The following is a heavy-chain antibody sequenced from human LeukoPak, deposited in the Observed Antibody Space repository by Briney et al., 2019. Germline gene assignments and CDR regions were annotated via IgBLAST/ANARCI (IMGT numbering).Heavy chain of an antibody. D-gene: IGHD2-15*01. CDR2: INHAGST. Sequence: SETLSLTCAEYGGSFSGYHWSWIRQPPGKGLEWIGEINHAGSTNYNPSLMSRVTMSVDTSKNQVSLKLSSVTAADTAVYYCARHYCSGGNCYYFDHWGQGTLVTVSS. V-gene: IGHV4-34*01. CDR1: GGSFSGYH. J-gene: IGHJ4*02. CDR3: ARHYCSGGNCYYFDH.